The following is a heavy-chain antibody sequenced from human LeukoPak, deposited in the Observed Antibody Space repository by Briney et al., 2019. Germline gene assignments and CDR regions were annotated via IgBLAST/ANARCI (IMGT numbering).Heavy chain of an antibody. Sequence: SVKVSCKASGGTFSSYAISWVRQAPGQGLEWMGGIIPIFGTANYAQKSQGRVTITADESTSTAYMELSSLRSEDTAVYYCARNHIVEGTASLDPWGQGTLVTVSS. CDR1: GGTFSSYA. CDR2: IIPIFGTA. D-gene: IGHD2-21*02. CDR3: ARNHIVEGTASLDP. V-gene: IGHV1-69*13. J-gene: IGHJ5*02.